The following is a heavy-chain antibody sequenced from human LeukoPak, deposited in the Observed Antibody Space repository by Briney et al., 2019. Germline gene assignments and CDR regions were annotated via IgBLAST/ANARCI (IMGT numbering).Heavy chain of an antibody. V-gene: IGHV3-23*01. CDR3: AKDGVVVISVFSLFDY. D-gene: IGHD3-22*01. CDR1: GFTFGSYA. CDR2: ISGSGGST. J-gene: IGHJ4*02. Sequence: GGSLRLSCAASGFTFGSYAMSWVRQAPGKGLEWVSAISGSGGSTYYADSVKGRFTISRDNSKNTLYLQMNSLRAEDTAVYYCAKDGVVVISVFSLFDYWGQGTLVTVSS.